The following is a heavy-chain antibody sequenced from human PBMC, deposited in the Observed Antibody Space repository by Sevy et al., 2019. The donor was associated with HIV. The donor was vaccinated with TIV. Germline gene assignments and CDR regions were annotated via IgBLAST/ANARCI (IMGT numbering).Heavy chain of an antibody. CDR2: IKQDGSEK. Sequence: GGSLRLSCAASGFTFSSYWMSWVRQAPGKGLEWVANIKQDGSEKYYVDSVKGRFTISRDNAKNSRYLQMNSLRAEDTAVYYCARDRQGYYDFWSGLNYYYYYYMDVWGKGTTVTVSS. CDR3: ARDRQGYYDFWSGLNYYYYYYMDV. CDR1: GFTFSSYW. D-gene: IGHD3-3*01. J-gene: IGHJ6*03. V-gene: IGHV3-7*01.